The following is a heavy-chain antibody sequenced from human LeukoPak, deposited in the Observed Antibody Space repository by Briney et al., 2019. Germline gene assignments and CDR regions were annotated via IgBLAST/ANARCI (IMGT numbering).Heavy chain of an antibody. CDR2: INPNSGGT. Sequence: ASVKVSCKASGCTFTGYYMHWVRQAPGQGLEWMGWINPNSGGTNYAQKFQGWVTMTRDTSISTAYMELSRLRSDDTAVYYCARGALLEYSSSSLAYWGQGTLVTVSS. CDR3: ARGALLEYSSSSLAY. V-gene: IGHV1-2*04. CDR1: GCTFTGYY. J-gene: IGHJ4*02. D-gene: IGHD6-6*01.